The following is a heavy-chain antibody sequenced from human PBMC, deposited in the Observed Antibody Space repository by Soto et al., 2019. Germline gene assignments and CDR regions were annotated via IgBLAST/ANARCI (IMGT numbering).Heavy chain of an antibody. CDR1: GFTFSNYA. V-gene: IGHV3-23*01. CDR2: ISGSGTNT. J-gene: IGHJ6*02. Sequence: EVQLLESGGGLVQPGESLRLSCAASGFTFSNYAMIWVRQAPGKGPEWVSGISGSGTNTYYADSVEGRFTISRDNSNNALYLQKNILGAEDTAVYYCGKAEGGGRITIFLAGGGEYAMDVWGQGTTVTVSS. D-gene: IGHD3-3*01. CDR3: GKAEGGGRITIFLAGGGEYAMDV.